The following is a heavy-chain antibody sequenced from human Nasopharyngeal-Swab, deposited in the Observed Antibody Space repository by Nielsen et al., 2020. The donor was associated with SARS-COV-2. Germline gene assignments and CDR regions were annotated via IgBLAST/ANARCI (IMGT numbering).Heavy chain of an antibody. CDR3: AKQPAADYGMDV. CDR2: ISYDGSNK. Sequence: GESLKISCAASGFTFSSYAMHWVRQAPGKGLEWVAVISYDGSNKYYADSVKGRFTISRDNSKNTLYLQMNSLRAEDTALYYCAKQPAADYGMDVWGQGTTVTVSS. CDR1: GFTFSSYA. V-gene: IGHV3-30*04. J-gene: IGHJ6*02. D-gene: IGHD2-2*01.